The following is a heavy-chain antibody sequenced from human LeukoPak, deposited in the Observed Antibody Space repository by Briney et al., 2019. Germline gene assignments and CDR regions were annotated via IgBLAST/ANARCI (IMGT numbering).Heavy chain of an antibody. V-gene: IGHV3-48*03. CDR3: ARDVYCSSTSCYASLHFDY. CDR2: TSSSGSTI. CDR1: GFTFSSYE. D-gene: IGHD2-2*01. J-gene: IGHJ4*02. Sequence: GGSRRLSCAASGFTFSSYEMNWVRQAPGRGLEWVSYTSSSGSTIYYADSVKGRFTISRDNAKNSLYLQMNSLRAEDTAVYYCARDVYCSSTSCYASLHFDYWGQGTLVTVSS.